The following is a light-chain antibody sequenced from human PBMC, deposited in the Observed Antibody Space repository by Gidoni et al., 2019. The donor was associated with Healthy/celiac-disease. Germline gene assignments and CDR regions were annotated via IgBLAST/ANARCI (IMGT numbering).Light chain of an antibody. Sequence: DIVLTQSPGTLSLSPGERATLTCRASQSVSSSYLAWYQQKPGKAPRLLIYGASSRATGIPDRFSGSGSGTDFTLTISRLEPEDFAVYYCQQYGSAPQQYTFXXXTKLEIK. CDR1: QSVSSSY. J-gene: IGKJ2*01. V-gene: IGKV3-20*01. CDR3: QQYGSAPQQYT. CDR2: GAS.